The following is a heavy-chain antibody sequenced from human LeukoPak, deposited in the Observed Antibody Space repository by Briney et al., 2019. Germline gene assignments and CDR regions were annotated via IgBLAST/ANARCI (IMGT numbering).Heavy chain of an antibody. J-gene: IGHJ6*02. V-gene: IGHV3-23*01. CDR1: GFTFSSYA. CDR3: AKDAGHSGYYYGMDV. Sequence: GGSLRLSCAASGFTFSSYAMSWVRQAPGKGLEWVSAISGSGGSTYYADSVKGRFTLSRDNSKNTPYLQMNSLRAEDTAVYYCAKDAGHSGYYYGMDVWGQGTTVTVSS. CDR2: ISGSGGST. D-gene: IGHD5-12*01.